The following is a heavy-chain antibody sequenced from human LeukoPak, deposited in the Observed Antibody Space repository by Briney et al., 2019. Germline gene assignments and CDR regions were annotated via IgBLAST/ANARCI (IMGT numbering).Heavy chain of an antibody. J-gene: IGHJ4*02. CDR2: IYTSGST. Sequence: SQTLSLTCTVSGGSISSGSYYWSWIRQPAGKGLEWIGRIYTSGSTNYNPSLKSRVTISVDTSKNQFSLKLSSVTAADTAVYYCARVPLGGAKGKRYFDYWGQGTLVTVSS. CDR1: GGSISSGSYY. V-gene: IGHV4-61*02. D-gene: IGHD1-26*01. CDR3: ARVPLGGAKGKRYFDY.